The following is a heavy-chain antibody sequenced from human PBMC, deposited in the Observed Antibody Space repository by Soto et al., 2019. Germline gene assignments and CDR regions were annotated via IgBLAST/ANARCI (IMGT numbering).Heavy chain of an antibody. Sequence: GGSLRLSCAASGFALSRHAMQWVRQAPGKGLEWVSLISWDGGSTYYADSVKGRFTISRDNSKNSLYLQMNSLRTEDTALYYCAKDIFPIAAAGTFYYYYGMDVWGQGTTVTVSS. CDR2: ISWDGGST. D-gene: IGHD6-13*01. J-gene: IGHJ6*02. CDR1: GFALSRHA. V-gene: IGHV3-43*02. CDR3: AKDIFPIAAAGTFYYYYGMDV.